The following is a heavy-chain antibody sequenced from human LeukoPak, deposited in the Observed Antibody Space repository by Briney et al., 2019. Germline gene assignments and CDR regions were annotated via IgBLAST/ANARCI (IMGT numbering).Heavy chain of an antibody. V-gene: IGHV4-39*07. Sequence: SETLSLTCTVSGGSISSSSYYWAWIRPPPGKRLEWIGSIYYSGGTYYNPSLTSRITFSVDTSTNQFSLKLSSVTAADTAVYYCASRAVVPAAMRLNWFDPWGQGTLVTVSS. CDR1: GGSISSSSYY. D-gene: IGHD2-2*01. CDR2: IYYSGGT. J-gene: IGHJ5*02. CDR3: ASRAVVPAAMRLNWFDP.